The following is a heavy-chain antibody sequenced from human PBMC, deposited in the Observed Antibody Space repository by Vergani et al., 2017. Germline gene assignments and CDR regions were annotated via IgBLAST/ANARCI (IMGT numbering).Heavy chain of an antibody. D-gene: IGHD1-26*01. V-gene: IGHV3-21*01. Sequence: EVQLVESGGGLVKPGGSLRLSCAASGFTFSSYSMNWVRQAPGKGLEWVSSISSSSRYIYYADSVKGRFTISRDNAKNSLYLQMNSVRAEDTAVYYCARERGWELHPFDYWGQGTLVTVSS. CDR3: ARERGWELHPFDY. CDR2: ISSSSRYI. J-gene: IGHJ4*02. CDR1: GFTFSSYS.